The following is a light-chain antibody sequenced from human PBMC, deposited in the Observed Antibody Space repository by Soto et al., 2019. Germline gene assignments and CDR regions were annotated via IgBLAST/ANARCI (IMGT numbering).Light chain of an antibody. CDR1: QSVSSY. J-gene: IGKJ4*01. CDR3: QQRSNWHPLT. CDR2: DAS. Sequence: IVLTQSPGTLSLSPGERATLSCMSSQSVSSYLAWYQQKPGQAPRLLIYDASNRATGIPARFSSSGSGTDFSLTISSLEPEDFAVYYCQQRSNWHPLTFGGGTKVDIK. V-gene: IGKV3D-11*02.